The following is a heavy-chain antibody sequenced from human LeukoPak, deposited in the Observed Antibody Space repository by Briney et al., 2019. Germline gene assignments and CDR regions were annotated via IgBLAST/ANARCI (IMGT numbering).Heavy chain of an antibody. V-gene: IGHV4-61*03. J-gene: IGHJ4*02. CDR3: ARHYRGLDY. CDR2: IYNGGST. Sequence: SETLSLTCTVSGASVNSDSYYWSWIRQPPGKGLEWVGHIYNGGSTNYNPSLKSRVTMSVDTSKNHFSVKLSSVTAADTAVYYCARHYRGLDYWGQGTLATVSS. D-gene: IGHD4-23*01. CDR1: GASVNSDSYY.